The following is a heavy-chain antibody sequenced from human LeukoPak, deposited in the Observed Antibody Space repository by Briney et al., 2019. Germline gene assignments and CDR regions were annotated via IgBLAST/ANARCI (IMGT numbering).Heavy chain of an antibody. Sequence: GGSLRLSCAASGFTFSSYGMHWVRQAPGKGLEWEAVISYDGSNKYYADSVKGRFTISRDNSKNTLYLDTNNLRAEDTALYFCAKTLFGFSYGKIDYWGQGTLVTVSS. V-gene: IGHV3-30*18. D-gene: IGHD5-18*01. CDR2: ISYDGSNK. J-gene: IGHJ4*02. CDR1: GFTFSSYG. CDR3: AKTLFGFSYGKIDY.